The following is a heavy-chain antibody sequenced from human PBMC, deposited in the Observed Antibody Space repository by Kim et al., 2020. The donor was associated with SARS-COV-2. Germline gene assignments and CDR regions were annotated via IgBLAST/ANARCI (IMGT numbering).Heavy chain of an antibody. CDR2: INPNSGGT. CDR3: ARVGVLRYQLLSIWFDP. J-gene: IGHJ5*02. V-gene: IGHV1-2*02. CDR1: GYTFTGYY. Sequence: ASVKVSCKASGYTFTGYYMHWVRQAPGQGLEWMGWINPNSGGTNYAQKFQGRVTMTRDTSISTAYMELSRLRSDDTAVYYCARVGVLRYQLLSIWFDPWGQGTLVTVSS. D-gene: IGHD2-2*01.